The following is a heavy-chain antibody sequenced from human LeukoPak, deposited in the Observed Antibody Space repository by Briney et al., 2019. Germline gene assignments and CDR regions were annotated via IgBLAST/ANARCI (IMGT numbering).Heavy chain of an antibody. CDR3: ARQGIAAASFDY. D-gene: IGHD6-13*01. CDR2: IYYSGGT. J-gene: IGHJ4*02. CDR1: GGSISSHY. V-gene: IGHV4-59*11. Sequence: PSETLSLTCTVSGGSISSHYWSWIRQPPGKGLEWIGYIYYSGGTNYNPSLKSRVTISVDTSKNQFSLKLSSVTAADTAVYYCARQGIAAASFDYWGQGTLVTVSS.